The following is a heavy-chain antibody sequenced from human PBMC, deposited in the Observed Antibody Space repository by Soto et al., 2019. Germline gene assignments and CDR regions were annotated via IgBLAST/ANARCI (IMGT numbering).Heavy chain of an antibody. D-gene: IGHD2-2*01. CDR2: INIDGTST. J-gene: IGHJ3*02. CDR3: AECCSSTADI. CDR1: GFTFSSDW. V-gene: IGHV3-74*01. Sequence: GVSLRLSFAAPGFTFSSDWMHWVRQAPGKGLVWVSRINIDGTSTSYADSVKGRFTISRDNAKNTLYLQMSSLRAEDTAVYYCAECCSSTADIWGQGTMVTVSS.